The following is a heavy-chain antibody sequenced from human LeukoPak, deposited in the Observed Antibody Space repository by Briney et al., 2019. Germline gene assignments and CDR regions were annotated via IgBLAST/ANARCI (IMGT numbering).Heavy chain of an antibody. Sequence: GASVKVSCKASGYTFATYGIAWVRQAPGQGLEWMGWISAYNANTNYAQKFQGRVTMTTDTSTSTAYMELRGLRSDDTAVYYCASDHRQVNNWFDPWGQGTLVTVSS. V-gene: IGHV1-18*01. J-gene: IGHJ5*02. CDR3: ASDHRQVNNWFDP. CDR1: GYTFATYG. CDR2: ISAYNANT.